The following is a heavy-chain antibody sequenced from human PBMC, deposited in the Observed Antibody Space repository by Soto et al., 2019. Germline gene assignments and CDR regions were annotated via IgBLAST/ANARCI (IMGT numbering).Heavy chain of an antibody. Sequence: GATLVNPTQSLTLTCPFSGFSLSTSGVGVGWIRQPPGKALECLALIYCNDDKRYSPSLKSRLTITKDTSKNQVVLTMTNMDPVETATYYCPHQEDRSASEPWLDRWGQGTLVTDSS. V-gene: IGHV2-5*01. CDR2: IYCNDDK. J-gene: IGHJ5*02. CDR3: PHQEDRSASEPWLDR. CDR1: GFSLSTSGVG. D-gene: IGHD6-6*01.